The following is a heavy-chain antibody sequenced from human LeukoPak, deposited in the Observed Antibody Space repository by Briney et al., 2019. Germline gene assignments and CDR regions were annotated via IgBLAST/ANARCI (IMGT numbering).Heavy chain of an antibody. CDR1: GDSITGYY. Sequence: SETLSLTCTVSGDSITGYYWSSIRQPAGKGLEWIGRIYTSGSTNYNPSLKSRVTMSVDTSKNQFSLRLSSVTAADTAVYYCAREGIYDTSGYTSFDYWGQGTLVTVSS. J-gene: IGHJ4*02. D-gene: IGHD3-22*01. V-gene: IGHV4-4*07. CDR2: IYTSGST. CDR3: AREGIYDTSGYTSFDY.